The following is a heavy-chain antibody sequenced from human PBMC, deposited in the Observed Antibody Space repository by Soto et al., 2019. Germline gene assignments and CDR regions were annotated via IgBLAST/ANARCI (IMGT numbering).Heavy chain of an antibody. D-gene: IGHD2-2*01. J-gene: IGHJ4*02. V-gene: IGHV4-59*01. CDR2: IYYSGST. CDR1: GGSISSYY. CDR3: ARDVGSSHGPGHPHYFDY. Sequence: SETLSLTCTVSGGSISSYYWSWIRQPPGKGLEWIGYIYYSGSTNYNPSLKSRVNISVDTSKNQFSLKLSSVTAADTAVYYCARDVGSSHGPGHPHYFDYWGQGTLVTVSS.